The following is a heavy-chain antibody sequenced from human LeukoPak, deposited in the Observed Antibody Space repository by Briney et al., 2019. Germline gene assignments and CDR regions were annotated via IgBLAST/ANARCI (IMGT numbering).Heavy chain of an antibody. D-gene: IGHD2-15*01. V-gene: IGHV3-21*01. CDR3: ASWVVVVAATDGMDV. CDR1: RFSFRSYD. Sequence: PGRSLRLSCAASRFSFRSYDMNWVRQAPGKGLEWVSSISSSSSYIYYADSVKGRFTISRDNAKNSLYLQMNSLRAEDTAVYYCASWVVVVAATDGMDVWGQGTTVTVSS. J-gene: IGHJ6*02. CDR2: ISSSSSYI.